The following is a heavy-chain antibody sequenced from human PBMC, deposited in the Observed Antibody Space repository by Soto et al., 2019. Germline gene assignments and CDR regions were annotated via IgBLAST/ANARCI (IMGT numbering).Heavy chain of an antibody. CDR3: AREFNYYDSSGYGYDAFDI. Sequence: AASVKVSCKASGYTFTSYGISWVRQAPGQGLEWMGWISAYNGNTNYAQKLQGRVTMTTDTSTSTAYMELRSLRSDDTAVYYCAREFNYYDSSGYGYDAFDIWGQGTMVTVSS. D-gene: IGHD3-22*01. CDR2: ISAYNGNT. CDR1: GYTFTSYG. V-gene: IGHV1-18*01. J-gene: IGHJ3*02.